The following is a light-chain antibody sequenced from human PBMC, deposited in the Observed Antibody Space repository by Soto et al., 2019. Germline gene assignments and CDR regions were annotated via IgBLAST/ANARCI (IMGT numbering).Light chain of an antibody. CDR2: DVS. CDR1: SSDVSGYSY. CDR3: SSYTSSNTLVA. Sequence: QSALTQPASVSGSPGQSITISCTGTSSDVSGYSYVSWYQQHPGKAPKLMIYDVSNRPSGVSNRFSGSKSGNTASLTISGLQAEDEADYYCSSYTSSNTLVAFGGGTQLTVL. V-gene: IGLV2-14*01. J-gene: IGLJ7*01.